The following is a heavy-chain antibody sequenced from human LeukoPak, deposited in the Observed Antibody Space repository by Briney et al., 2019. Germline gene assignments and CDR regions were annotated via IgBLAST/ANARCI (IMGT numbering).Heavy chain of an antibody. D-gene: IGHD6-13*01. Sequence: PSETLSLTCAVYGGSFSGYYWSWIRQPPGKGLEWIGEINHSGSTNYNPSLKSRVTISVDTSKNQFSLKLSSVTAADTAVYYCAREWPRSSSWYAKRTNWLDPWGQGTLVTVSS. CDR2: INHSGST. V-gene: IGHV4-34*01. J-gene: IGHJ5*02. CDR3: AREWPRSSSWYAKRTNWLDP. CDR1: GGSFSGYY.